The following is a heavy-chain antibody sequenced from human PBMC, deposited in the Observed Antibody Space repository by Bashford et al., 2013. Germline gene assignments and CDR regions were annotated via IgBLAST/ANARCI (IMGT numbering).Heavy chain of an antibody. CDR2: ISSGGYTF. D-gene: IGHD3-3*01. V-gene: IGHV3-48*03. CDR3: ARETLLAAIGLDI. J-gene: IGHJ3*02. Sequence: VRQAPGKGLEWISYISSGGYTFYYADSVRGRFTISRDNAKKSLFLQMDSLRVEDTAVYYCARETLLAAIGLDIWGQGTRVTVSS.